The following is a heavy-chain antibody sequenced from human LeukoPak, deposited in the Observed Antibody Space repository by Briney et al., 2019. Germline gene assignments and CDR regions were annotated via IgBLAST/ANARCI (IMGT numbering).Heavy chain of an antibody. J-gene: IGHJ4*02. D-gene: IGHD3-16*02. CDR2: IRNDGTII. V-gene: IGHV3-30*02. CDR3: AKDTPLGYFDY. Sequence: PGGSLRLSCAASGFTFSSYGMHWIRQAPGKGLEWVAFIRNDGTIIYNADSVKGRFTISRDNSKNTLYLQMNSLRADDTAVYYCAKDTPLGYFDYWGQGTLVTVSS. CDR1: GFTFSSYG.